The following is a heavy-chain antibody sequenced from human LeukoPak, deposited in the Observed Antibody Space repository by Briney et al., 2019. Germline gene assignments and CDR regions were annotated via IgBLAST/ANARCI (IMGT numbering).Heavy chain of an antibody. Sequence: ASVKVSCKASGYIFTSYGITWVRQAPGQGLEWMGWISVNNGNANYAQNLQGRVTISTDTSTNTAYMMLRSLRSDDTAVYYCARQGMIYATFYYDYAMDVWGQGTTVTVSS. CDR3: ARQGMIYATFYYDYAMDV. CDR2: ISVNNGNA. V-gene: IGHV1-18*01. J-gene: IGHJ6*02. CDR1: GYIFTSYG. D-gene: IGHD2-8*01.